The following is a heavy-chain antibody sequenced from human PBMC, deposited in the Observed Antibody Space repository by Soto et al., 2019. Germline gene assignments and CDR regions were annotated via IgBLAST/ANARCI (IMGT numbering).Heavy chain of an antibody. CDR2: IDPSDSYT. Sequence: LKISCKGCGYIFTSYWISWVRQMPGKGLEWMGRIDPSDSYTNYSPSFQGHVTISADKSISTAYLQWSSLKASDTAMYYCAYSYAYGDYYYYGMDVWGQGTTVTVSS. V-gene: IGHV5-10-1*01. D-gene: IGHD5-18*01. CDR1: GYIFTSYW. CDR3: AYSYAYGDYYYYGMDV. J-gene: IGHJ6*02.